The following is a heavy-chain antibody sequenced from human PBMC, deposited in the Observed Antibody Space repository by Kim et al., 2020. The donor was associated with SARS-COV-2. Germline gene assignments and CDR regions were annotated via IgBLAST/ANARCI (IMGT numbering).Heavy chain of an antibody. CDR2: IYYSGST. Sequence: SETLSLTCTVSGGSISSSSYYWGWIRQPPGKGLEWIGSIYYSGSTYYNPSLKSRVTISVDTSKNQFSLKLSSVTAADTAVYYCARPDPYCSGGSCPFDYWGQGTLVTVSS. CDR1: GGSISSSSYY. V-gene: IGHV4-39*01. D-gene: IGHD2-15*01. J-gene: IGHJ4*02. CDR3: ARPDPYCSGGSCPFDY.